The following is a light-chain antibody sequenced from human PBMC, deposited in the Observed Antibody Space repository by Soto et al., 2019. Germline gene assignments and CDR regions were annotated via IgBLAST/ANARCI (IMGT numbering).Light chain of an antibody. CDR2: DVS. Sequence: QSVLTQPASVSGSPGQSITISCTGTSSDVGGYNYVSWYQQHPGKAPKLMIYDVSNRPSGVSNRFSGSKSGNTASLTISGIQAEDEADYYCSSYTSSSPWVFGTGTKLTVL. J-gene: IGLJ1*01. V-gene: IGLV2-14*01. CDR3: SSYTSSSPWV. CDR1: SSDVGGYNY.